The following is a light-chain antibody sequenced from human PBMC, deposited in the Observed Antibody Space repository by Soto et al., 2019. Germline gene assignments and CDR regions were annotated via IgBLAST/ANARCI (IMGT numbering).Light chain of an antibody. Sequence: EIVMTQSPATLSVSPGERATLSCRASQSVGSNLAWYQQKPGQAPRLLIYGASTRATGIPARFSGSGSGTEFTLTISSLQSEDFAVYYCQHYNNWPPATFGQGTKVDIK. V-gene: IGKV3-15*01. CDR2: GAS. CDR3: QHYNNWPPAT. J-gene: IGKJ1*01. CDR1: QSVGSN.